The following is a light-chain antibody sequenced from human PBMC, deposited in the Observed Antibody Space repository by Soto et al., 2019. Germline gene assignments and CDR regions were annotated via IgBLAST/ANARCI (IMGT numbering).Light chain of an antibody. CDR1: QSINNY. J-gene: IGKJ2*01. CDR2: DAS. V-gene: IGKV3-11*01. Sequence: EIVLTQSPATLYFSPGERATLSCRASQSINNYLVWYQQKPGQAPRLLIFDASNRATGIPARFTGSVSGTDFTDFTLTISRLEPVDFAVYYCQQRSNWPYTFGQGTKLEIK. CDR3: QQRSNWPYT.